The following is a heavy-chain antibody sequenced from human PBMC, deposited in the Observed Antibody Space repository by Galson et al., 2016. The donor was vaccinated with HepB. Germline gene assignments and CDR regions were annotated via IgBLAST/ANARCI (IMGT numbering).Heavy chain of an antibody. CDR1: GFTFSNFA. CDR3: AKDGSTGWDLHFDN. Sequence: SLRLSCAASGFTFSNFAMSWVRQAPGKGLEWVSGISFSGGTTYYADSVKGRFTISRDNSKNTLSLQMNSLRAEDTAVFYCAKDGSTGWDLHFDNWGQGTLVTVSS. CDR2: ISFSGGTT. D-gene: IGHD1-26*01. V-gene: IGHV3-23*01. J-gene: IGHJ4*02.